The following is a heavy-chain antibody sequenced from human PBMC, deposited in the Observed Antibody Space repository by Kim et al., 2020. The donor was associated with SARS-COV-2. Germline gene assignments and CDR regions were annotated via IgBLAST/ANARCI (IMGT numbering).Heavy chain of an antibody. V-gene: IGHV3-23*01. J-gene: IGHJ4*02. D-gene: IGHD5-12*01. Sequence: SADSLKDRFTISRDNSKNTLYLQMNSLGADDTALYYCAKETSGYDSLFGNWGQGTLVSVSS. CDR3: AKETSGYDSLFGN.